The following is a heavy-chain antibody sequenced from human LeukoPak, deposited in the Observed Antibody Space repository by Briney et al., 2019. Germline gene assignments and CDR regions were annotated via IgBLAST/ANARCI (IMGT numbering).Heavy chain of an antibody. CDR1: GFTFSNYA. Sequence: PGGSLRLSCAASGFTFSNYAMSWVRQAPGKGLEWVSVISNSGGGTYYADSVKGRFTVSRDNSKNTLYLQMNSLRVEDTAVYYCAPQSPQRLIWVRWFDPWGQGTLVTVSS. J-gene: IGHJ5*02. CDR2: ISNSGGGT. D-gene: IGHD2-21*02. CDR3: APQSPQRLIWVRWFDP. V-gene: IGHV3-23*01.